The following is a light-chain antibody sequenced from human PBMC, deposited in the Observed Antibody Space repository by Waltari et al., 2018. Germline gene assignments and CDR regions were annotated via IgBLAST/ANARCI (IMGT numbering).Light chain of an antibody. V-gene: IGKV3-11*01. Sequence: EIALTQYPATLSLSPGATATLSYRASQSVGTYLAWYQQKPGQAPRLLIYDASNRATGIPDRFRGSGSGTDFTLTISSLEPEDFAVYYCQQRSSWTPHTFGQGARLEIK. J-gene: IGKJ2*01. CDR1: QSVGTY. CDR3: QQRSSWTPHT. CDR2: DAS.